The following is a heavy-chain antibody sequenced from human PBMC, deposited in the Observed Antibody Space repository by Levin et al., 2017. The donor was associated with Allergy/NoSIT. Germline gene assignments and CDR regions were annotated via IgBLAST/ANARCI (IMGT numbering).Heavy chain of an antibody. CDR1: GGTFSSYA. CDR2: IIPILGIA. Sequence: GASVKVSCKASGGTFSSYAISWVRQAPGQGLEWMGRIIPILGIANYAQKFQGRVTITADKSTSTAYMELSSLRSEDTAVYYCARDRFRAPYLASGGAGEHWGQGTLVTVSS. D-gene: IGHD2/OR15-2a*01. V-gene: IGHV1-69*04. J-gene: IGHJ1*01. CDR3: ARDRFRAPYLASGGAGEH.